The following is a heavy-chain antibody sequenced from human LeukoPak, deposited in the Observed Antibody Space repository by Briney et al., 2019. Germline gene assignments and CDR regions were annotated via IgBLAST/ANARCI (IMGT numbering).Heavy chain of an antibody. CDR1: GFTVSSNY. J-gene: IGHJ6*02. V-gene: IGHV3-53*01. Sequence: GGSLRLSCAASGFTVSSNYMSWVRQAPGKGLEWVSVIYSGGSTYYADSVKGRFTISRDNSKNTLYLQMNSLRAEDTAVYYCARGSGSGLNGYVMDVWGQGTTVTVSS. CDR2: IYSGGST. CDR3: ARGSGSGLNGYVMDV. D-gene: IGHD3-10*01.